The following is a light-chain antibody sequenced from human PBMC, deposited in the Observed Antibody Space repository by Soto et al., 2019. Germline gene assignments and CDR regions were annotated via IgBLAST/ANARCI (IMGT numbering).Light chain of an antibody. Sequence: EIVLTQSPGTLSLSPGERATLSCRASQSVSSSYLAWYQQKPGQAPRLLIYGASSRATGIPDRFSGSGSGTDFTLTISRLEPEDFALYYCQQYGRSPITFGQGTRRRLN. CDR3: QQYGRSPIT. J-gene: IGKJ5*01. V-gene: IGKV3-20*01. CDR2: GAS. CDR1: QSVSSSY.